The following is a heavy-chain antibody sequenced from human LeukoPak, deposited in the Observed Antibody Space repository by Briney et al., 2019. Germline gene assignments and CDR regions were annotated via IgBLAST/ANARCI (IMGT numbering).Heavy chain of an antibody. CDR1: GFSLSTSGVG. Sequence: SGPTLVKPTQTLTLTCTFSGFSLSTSGVGVGWIRQPPGKALEWLAVIYWDDDKNYSPSLKSRLTITKDTSKNQVVLTMTNMDPVDTATYYCAHADYGDLIEYYFGYWGQGTLVTVSS. V-gene: IGHV2-5*02. CDR3: AHADYGDLIEYYFGY. CDR2: IYWDDDK. D-gene: IGHD4-17*01. J-gene: IGHJ4*02.